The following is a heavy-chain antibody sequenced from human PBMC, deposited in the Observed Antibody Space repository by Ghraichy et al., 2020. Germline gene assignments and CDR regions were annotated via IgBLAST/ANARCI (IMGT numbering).Heavy chain of an antibody. CDR1: GGSFSGYY. V-gene: IGHV4-34*01. D-gene: IGHD1-1*01. J-gene: IGHJ4*02. CDR2: INHSGST. CDR3: ARGWYRTTGTTPFDY. Sequence: SETLSLTCAVYGGSFSGYYWSWIRQPPGKGLEWIGEINHSGSTNYNPSLKSRVTISVDTSKNQFSLKLSSVTAADTAVYYCARGWYRTTGTTPFDYWGQGTLVTVSS.